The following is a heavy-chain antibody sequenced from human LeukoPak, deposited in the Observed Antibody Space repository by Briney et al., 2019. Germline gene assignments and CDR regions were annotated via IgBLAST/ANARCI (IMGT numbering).Heavy chain of an antibody. CDR1: GFTVSSNY. CDR3: ARGSSWYFDH. D-gene: IGHD6-13*01. V-gene: IGHV3-53*01. J-gene: IGHJ4*02. CDR2: IFSGDTT. Sequence: GGSLRLSCAASGFTVSSNYMNWVRQAPGKGLEWVSVIFSGDTTYHADSVKGRFTISRDNSKPTLYLQMNSLRAEDTAVYYCARGSSWYFDHWGQGTLVTVSS.